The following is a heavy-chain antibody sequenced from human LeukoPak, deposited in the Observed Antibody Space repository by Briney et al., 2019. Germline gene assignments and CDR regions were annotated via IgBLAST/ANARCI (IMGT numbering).Heavy chain of an antibody. V-gene: IGHV1-18*01. CDR3: ARGSSPYNWYFDL. CDR2: IAADSGDIHGYT. J-gene: IGHJ2*01. Sequence: ASVKVSCKASGYRLSNHGISWVRQAPGQGLEWVGWIAADSGDIHGYTHYAEKLQGRVSMTTDTSTDTAYMDLRSLTSDDTAVYYCARGSSPYNWYFDLWGRGTLITVSS. D-gene: IGHD4-11*01. CDR1: GYRLSNHG.